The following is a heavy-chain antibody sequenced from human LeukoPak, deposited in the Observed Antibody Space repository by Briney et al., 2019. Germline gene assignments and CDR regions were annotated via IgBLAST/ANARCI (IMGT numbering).Heavy chain of an antibody. J-gene: IGHJ4*02. CDR3: AKQLGYCSDGSCYFPY. CDR2: IGFGDDSA. D-gene: IGHD2-15*01. V-gene: IGHV3-23*01. Sequence: GGSLRLSCAASGFTFNSYAMSWVRQAPGKGLEWVSTIGFGDDSAYYADSVKGRFTISRNNSKNTLYLQMNYLRAEGTAVYYCAKQLGYCSDGSCYFPYWGQGTLVTVSS. CDR1: GFTFNSYA.